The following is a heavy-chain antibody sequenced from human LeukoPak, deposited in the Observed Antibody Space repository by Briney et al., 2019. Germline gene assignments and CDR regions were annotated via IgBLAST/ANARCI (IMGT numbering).Heavy chain of an antibody. D-gene: IGHD4-11*01. CDR3: AKDAQRGFDYSNSLEY. J-gene: IGHJ4*02. V-gene: IGHV3-33*06. CDR1: GFTFSHYG. CDR2: IWNDGSNK. Sequence: QSGGSLRLSCAASGFTFSHYGMHSARQAPGRGLEWVAVIWNDGSNKYYADSVKGRFTISRDNSQNTVDLHMNSLRAEDTAVYYCAKDAQRGFDYSNSLEYWGQGTLVTVSS.